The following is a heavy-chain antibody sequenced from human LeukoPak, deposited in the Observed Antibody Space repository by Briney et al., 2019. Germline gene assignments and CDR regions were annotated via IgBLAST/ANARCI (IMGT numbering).Heavy chain of an antibody. CDR2: IVVGSGNT. Sequence: ASVKVSCKASGFTFTSSAMQWVRQARGQRLEWIGWIVVGSGNTNYAQKFQERVTITRDMSTSTAYMELSSLRSEDTAVYYCAREGHDYSNSDFDYWGQGTLVTVSS. J-gene: IGHJ4*02. D-gene: IGHD4-11*01. CDR3: AREGHDYSNSDFDY. CDR1: GFTFTSSA. V-gene: IGHV1-58*02.